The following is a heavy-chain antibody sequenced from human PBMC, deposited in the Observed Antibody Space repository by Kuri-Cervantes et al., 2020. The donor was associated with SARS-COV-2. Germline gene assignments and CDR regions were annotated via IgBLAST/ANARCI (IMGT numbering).Heavy chain of an antibody. D-gene: IGHD2-8*01. CDR3: VRGYCTNGVSYSRAFDV. J-gene: IGHJ3*01. CDR2: ISRTSVTI. Sequence: GESLKISCAASGFTFSGYNMNWVRQAPGKGLEWVSYISRTSVTIFYTDSVEGRFTISRDNAKDSLFLQMDSLRAEDTAVYYCVRGYCTNGVSYSRAFDVWGQGTKVTVSS. V-gene: IGHV3-48*01. CDR1: GFTFSGYN.